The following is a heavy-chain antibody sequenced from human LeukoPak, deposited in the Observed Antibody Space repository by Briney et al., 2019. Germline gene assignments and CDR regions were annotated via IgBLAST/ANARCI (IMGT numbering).Heavy chain of an antibody. CDR2: IKTKVDSYAT. J-gene: IGHJ5*02. Sequence: QPGGSLRLSCAASGFTFSASAMHWVRQASGKGLEWVGRIKTKVDSYATAYAASVKGRFIISRDDSKNTAYLQMNSLKTEDTAMYFCTTLAYGDFRFDPWGQGTLVTVSS. CDR3: TTLAYGDFRFDP. V-gene: IGHV3-73*01. CDR1: GFTFSASA. D-gene: IGHD4-17*01.